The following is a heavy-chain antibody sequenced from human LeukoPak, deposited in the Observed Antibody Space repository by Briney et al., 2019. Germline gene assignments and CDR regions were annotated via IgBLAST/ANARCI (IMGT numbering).Heavy chain of an antibody. CDR3: ARAVLKYYYYMDV. V-gene: IGHV3-11*01. CDR1: GFIFSDYY. J-gene: IGHJ6*03. Sequence: GGSLRLSCAASGFIFSDYYMSWIRQAPGKGLEWVSYISHSGRTMYYADSVKGRFTISRDNAKNSLYLQMNSLRVEDTAVYYCARAVLKYYYYMDVWGKGTTVTVSS. CDR2: ISHSGRTM.